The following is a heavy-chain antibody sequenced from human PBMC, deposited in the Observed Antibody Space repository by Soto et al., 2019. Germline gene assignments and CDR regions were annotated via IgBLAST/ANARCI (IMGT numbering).Heavy chain of an antibody. J-gene: IGHJ4*02. CDR3: VRVVAIPGYPDN. CDR2: IVLIVDTS. V-gene: IGHV1-69*12. D-gene: IGHD5-12*01. Sequence: QVQLVQSGAEVRQPASSVKVSCKTSGGTFSSYAISWVRQAPGQGLEWMGGIVLIVDTSTYAQKFQGRVTITADESTSTVYMELSSLRSDDTAVYYCVRVVAIPGYPDNWGQGTLVTVSS. CDR1: GGTFSSYA.